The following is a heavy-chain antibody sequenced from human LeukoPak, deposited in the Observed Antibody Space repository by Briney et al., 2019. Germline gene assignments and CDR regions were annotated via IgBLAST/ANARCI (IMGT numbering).Heavy chain of an antibody. J-gene: IGHJ4*02. CDR2: INSDGSST. Sequence: GGSLRLSCAASGFTFSSYWMHWVRQGPGKGLVWVSRINSDGSSTNYADSVRGRFTISRDNAENTLYLQMNSLRAEDTAVYYCARDSAYSSSWGGDYWGQGTLVTVSS. V-gene: IGHV3-74*01. CDR3: ARDSAYSSSWGGDY. D-gene: IGHD6-13*01. CDR1: GFTFSSYW.